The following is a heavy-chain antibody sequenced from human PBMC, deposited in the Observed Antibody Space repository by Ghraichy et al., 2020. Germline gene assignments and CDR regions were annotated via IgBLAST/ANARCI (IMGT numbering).Heavy chain of an antibody. Sequence: LSLTCAASGFTFSSYGMHWVRQAPGKGLEWVAVIRYDGSYEYYADSVKGRFTISRDHSKNTLYLQMNSLKAADTALYSRAKSALGDYCGKWRFYYFYGMDVWGQGTTVTVSS. D-gene: IGHD4-23*01. CDR2: IRYDGSYE. V-gene: IGHV3-33*08. J-gene: IGHJ6*02. CDR3: AKSALGDYCGKWRFYYFYGMDV. CDR1: GFTFSSYG.